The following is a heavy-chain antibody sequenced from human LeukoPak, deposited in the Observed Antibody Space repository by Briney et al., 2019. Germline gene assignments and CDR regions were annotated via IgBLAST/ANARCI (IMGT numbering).Heavy chain of an antibody. Sequence: GGSLRLSCAASGFTFDDYGMSWVRQAPGKGLEWVAGINWKGGGTAYADSVKGRFTISRDNAKNSLYLQMNSLRAEDTALYSCARDLSLLPSYMDVWGKGTTVTAS. CDR3: ARDLSLLPSYMDV. J-gene: IGHJ6*03. CDR1: GFTFDDYG. CDR2: INWKGGGT. D-gene: IGHD3-16*01. V-gene: IGHV3-20*04.